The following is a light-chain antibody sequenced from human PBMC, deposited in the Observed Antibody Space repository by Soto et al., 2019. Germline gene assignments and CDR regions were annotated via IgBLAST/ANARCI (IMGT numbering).Light chain of an antibody. V-gene: IGKV1-5*03. CDR1: QTISSW. J-gene: IGKJ1*01. CDR2: KAS. Sequence: DLQLTQSTSTLSGSVGDRVTITCRASQTISSWLAWYQQKPGKAPKRLIYKASTLKSWVPSRFSGSGSGTEFTLTISSXQPDDFATYCCHHCNSYSEAFGQGTKVDTK. CDR3: HHCNSYSEA.